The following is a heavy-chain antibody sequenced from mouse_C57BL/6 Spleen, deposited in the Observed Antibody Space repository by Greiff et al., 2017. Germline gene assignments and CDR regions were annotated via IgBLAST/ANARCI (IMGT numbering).Heavy chain of an antibody. Sequence: QVQLKESGAELVRPGASVKLSCKASGYTFTDYYINWVKQRPGQGLEWIARIYPGSGNTYYNEKFKGKATLTAEKSSSTAYMQLSSLTSEDSAVYFCAREYYGSSYDYYAMDYWGQGTSVTVSS. CDR1: GYTFTDYY. J-gene: IGHJ4*01. CDR3: AREYYGSSYDYYAMDY. V-gene: IGHV1-76*01. CDR2: IYPGSGNT. D-gene: IGHD1-1*01.